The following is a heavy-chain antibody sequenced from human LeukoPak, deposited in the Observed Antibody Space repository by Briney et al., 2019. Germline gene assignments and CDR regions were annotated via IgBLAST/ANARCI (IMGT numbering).Heavy chain of an antibody. CDR2: ISAYNGNT. J-gene: IGHJ6*03. Sequence: ASVKVSCKASGYTFTNYDINWVRQATGQGLEWMGWISAYNGNTNYAQKLQGRVTMTTDTSTSTAYMELRSLRSDDTAVYYCARGGTTSYYYYMDVWGKGTTVTVSS. CDR1: GYTFTNYD. V-gene: IGHV1-18*01. CDR3: ARGGTTSYYYYMDV. D-gene: IGHD1-7*01.